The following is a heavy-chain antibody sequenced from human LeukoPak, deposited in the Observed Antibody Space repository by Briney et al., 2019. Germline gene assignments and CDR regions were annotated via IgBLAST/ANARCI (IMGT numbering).Heavy chain of an antibody. J-gene: IGHJ4*02. V-gene: IGHV1-18*01. D-gene: IGHD1-26*01. CDR2: ISAYNGNT. Sequence: AASVKVSCKASGYTFTTYGISWVRQAPGQGLEWMGWISAYNGNTNYAQKLQGRVTMTTDTSTSTAYMELRSLRSDDTAVYYCARTAGIVGAKHFDYWGQGTLVTVSS. CDR1: GYTFTTYG. CDR3: ARTAGIVGAKHFDY.